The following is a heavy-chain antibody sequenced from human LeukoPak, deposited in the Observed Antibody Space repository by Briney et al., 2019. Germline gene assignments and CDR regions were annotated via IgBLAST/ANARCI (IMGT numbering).Heavy chain of an antibody. CDR1: GGTFSSYA. J-gene: IGHJ4*02. CDR2: ISAYNGNT. D-gene: IGHD6-13*01. Sequence: ASVKVSCKASGGTFSSYAISWVRQAPGQGLEWMGWISAYNGNTNYAQKLQGRVTMTTDTSTSTAYMELRSLRSDDTAVYYCARDRAAAYFDYWGQGTLVTVSS. V-gene: IGHV1-18*01. CDR3: ARDRAAAYFDY.